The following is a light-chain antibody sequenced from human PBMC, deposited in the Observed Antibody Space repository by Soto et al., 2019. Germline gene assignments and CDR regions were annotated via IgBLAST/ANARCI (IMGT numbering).Light chain of an antibody. J-gene: IGKJ1*01. CDR1: QSISSW. CDR3: QQYNSYSWT. CDR2: DAS. V-gene: IGKV1-5*01. Sequence: DIQMTQSPSTLSASVGDRVTITCRASQSISSWLAWYQQKPGKAPKLLIYDASSLESGVPSRFRRSGCRTEFTLTISSLQPDDFATYYCQQYNSYSWTFGQGTKVDIK.